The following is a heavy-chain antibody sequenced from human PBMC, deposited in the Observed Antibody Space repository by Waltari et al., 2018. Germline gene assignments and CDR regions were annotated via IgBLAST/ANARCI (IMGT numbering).Heavy chain of an antibody. CDR1: NVPITSITRKQ. V-gene: IGHV4-39*01. CDR2: IYYHGST. D-gene: IGHD2-2*01. J-gene: IGHJ4*02. Sequence: QLPLQEPGPELVRPSETLSLSCTVSNVPITSITRKQWAWIRPAPGKGLEWIGSIYYHGSTWYSPSLKTRVAMAVDSPKNQFSLRLSSVTAEDSAVYYCARQERYCTSTTCYFDYWGQGTLVTVSS. CDR3: ARQERYCTSTTCYFDY.